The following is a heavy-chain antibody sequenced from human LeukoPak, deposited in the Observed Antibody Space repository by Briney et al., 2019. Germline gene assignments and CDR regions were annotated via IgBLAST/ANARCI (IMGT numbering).Heavy chain of an antibody. Sequence: PGGSLRLSCAASGFTVSSNYMSWVRQAPGKGLEWVSVIYSGGSTYYADSVKGRFTISRDNAKNSLYLQMNSLRAEDTAVYYCAREAYCSSTSCYNAEYFQHWGQGTLVTVSS. CDR3: AREAYCSSTSCYNAEYFQH. CDR2: IYSGGST. CDR1: GFTVSSNY. J-gene: IGHJ1*01. V-gene: IGHV3-53*01. D-gene: IGHD2-2*02.